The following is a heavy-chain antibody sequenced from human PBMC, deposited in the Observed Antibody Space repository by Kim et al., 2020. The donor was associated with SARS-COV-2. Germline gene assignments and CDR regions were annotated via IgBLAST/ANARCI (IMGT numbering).Heavy chain of an antibody. Sequence: ASVKVSCKASGYTFTSYAMHWVRQAPGQRLEWMGWINAGNGNTKYSQKFQGRVTITRDTSASTAYMELSSLRSEDTAVYYCATHHPFDCYYYYGIDVWGQGTTVTVSS. CDR3: ATHHPFDCYYYYGIDV. J-gene: IGHJ6*02. CDR2: INAGNGNT. V-gene: IGHV1-3*01. CDR1: GYTFTSYA.